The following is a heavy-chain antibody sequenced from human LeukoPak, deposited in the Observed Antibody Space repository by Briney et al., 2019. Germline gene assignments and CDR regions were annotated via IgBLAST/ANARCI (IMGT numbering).Heavy chain of an antibody. CDR1: GFTFNNYA. J-gene: IGHJ4*02. CDR3: AKAYDGSAFAPFDY. D-gene: IGHD3-22*01. CDR2: VSGSGGST. Sequence: GGSLRLSCAASGFTFNNYAMNWVRQAPGKGLEWVSSVSGSGGSTYYADSVKGRFTISRDNSKNTLYLQMNSLRDEDTAVYYSAKAYDGSAFAPFDYWGQGTLVTASS. V-gene: IGHV3-23*01.